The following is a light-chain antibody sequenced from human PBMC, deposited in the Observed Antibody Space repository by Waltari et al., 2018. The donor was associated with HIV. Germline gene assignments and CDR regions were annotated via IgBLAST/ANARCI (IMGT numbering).Light chain of an antibody. CDR3: FCYINTWV. V-gene: IGLV7-46*01. J-gene: IGLJ3*02. CDR2: HTN. CDR1: AGPVSNGHF. Sequence: QAVVTQEPSLTVSLGETVTLTCGSSAGPVSNGHFTYWFQQRPGQAPVTLIYHTNKKHPWTPARFSGSLVGGKAVLTLSGAQVGDEAAYFCFCYINTWVFGGGTHLIVL.